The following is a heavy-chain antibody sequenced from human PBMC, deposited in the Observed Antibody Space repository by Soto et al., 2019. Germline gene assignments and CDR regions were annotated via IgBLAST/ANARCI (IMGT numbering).Heavy chain of an antibody. CDR1: GFIFSSYG. V-gene: IGHV3-30*03. J-gene: IGHJ3*02. CDR2: MSFDGSIK. CDR3: ATIAVPHAFDI. D-gene: IGHD6-19*01. Sequence: PGGSLRLACAASGFIFSSYGMNWVRQAPGKGLEWVAVMSFDGSIKYYADSVKGRFTISRDNSKNTLYLQMNSLRAEDTAVYYCATIAVPHAFDIWGQGKMVTVSS.